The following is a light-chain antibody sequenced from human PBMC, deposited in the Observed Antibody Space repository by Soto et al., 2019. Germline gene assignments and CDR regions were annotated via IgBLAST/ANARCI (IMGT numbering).Light chain of an antibody. Sequence: EIVLTQSPATLSLSPGDRATLSCRASQSGSYFLAWYQQRPGQAPSLLIYHASKRATGISARFSGSGSGTDFTLTISRLAPEDFAVYYCQQRFKWPPITFGQWTRLEIK. CDR1: QSGSYF. J-gene: IGKJ5*01. V-gene: IGKV3-11*01. CDR3: QQRFKWPPIT. CDR2: HAS.